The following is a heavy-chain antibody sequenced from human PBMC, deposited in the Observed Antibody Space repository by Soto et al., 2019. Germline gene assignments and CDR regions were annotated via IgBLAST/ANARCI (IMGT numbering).Heavy chain of an antibody. CDR3: ARIYDYVWGSYRPSPYYFDY. CDR1: GYTFTSYG. D-gene: IGHD3-16*02. CDR2: ISAYNGNT. V-gene: IGHV1-18*01. J-gene: IGHJ4*02. Sequence: ASVKVSCKASGYTFTSYGISWVRQAPGQGLEWMGWISAYNGNTNYAQKLQGRVTMTTDTSTSTAYMELRSLRSDDTAVYYCARIYDYVWGSYRPSPYYFDYWGQGTLVTVSS.